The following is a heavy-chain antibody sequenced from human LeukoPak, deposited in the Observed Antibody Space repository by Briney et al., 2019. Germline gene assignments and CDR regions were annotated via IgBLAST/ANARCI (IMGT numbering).Heavy chain of an antibody. V-gene: IGHV1-18*01. Sequence: ASVKVSCKASGYTFTNSGISWVRHAPGQGREWMGWISAYNGNTNYAQNIQDRVTVTTDTSTSTAYMELRSLRSDDTAVYYCARDPAAGDTARYYYMDVWGKGTTVTVSS. D-gene: IGHD5-18*01. CDR3: ARDPAAGDTARYYYMDV. J-gene: IGHJ6*03. CDR1: GYTFTNSG. CDR2: ISAYNGNT.